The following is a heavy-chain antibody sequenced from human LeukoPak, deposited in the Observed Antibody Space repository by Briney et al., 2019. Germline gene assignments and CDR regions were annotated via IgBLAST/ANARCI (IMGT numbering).Heavy chain of an antibody. CDR2: SDNDGTGT. J-gene: IGHJ4*02. CDR1: GFTLSGYC. D-gene: IGHD3-3*01. CDR3: ARDRGIPQVGVFVS. Sequence: GGSLRLSCAGSGFTLSGYCMHWVRQVPGEGLVWVAYSDNDGTGTAYADSVKGRFSISRDNAKNMLFLQMNSLRAEDAAVYLCARDRGIPQVGVFVSWGEGTLVIVSS. V-gene: IGHV3-74*01.